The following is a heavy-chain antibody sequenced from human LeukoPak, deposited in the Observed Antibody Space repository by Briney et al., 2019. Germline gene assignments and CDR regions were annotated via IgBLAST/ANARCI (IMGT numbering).Heavy chain of an antibody. J-gene: IGHJ3*02. CDR2: IIPIFGTA. CDR3: ARWSHVLSAFDI. CDR1: GGTFSSYA. V-gene: IGHV1-69*01. Sequence: GSSVKVSCKASGGTFSSYAISWVRQAPGQGLEWMGGIIPIFGTANYAQKFQGRVTIAADESTSTAYMELSSLKSEDTAVYYCARWSHVLSAFDIWGQGTMVTVSS. D-gene: IGHD3-16*01.